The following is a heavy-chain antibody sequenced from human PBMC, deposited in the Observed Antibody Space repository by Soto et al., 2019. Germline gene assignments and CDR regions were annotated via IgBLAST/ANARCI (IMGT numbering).Heavy chain of an antibody. D-gene: IGHD7-27*01. J-gene: IGHJ6*03. CDR3: ARVRPDTWGYYYYYYMDV. CDR2: VYSGGST. V-gene: IGHV3-53*01. CDR1: GFTDSSNY. Sequence: GGSLRLSCAASGFTDSSNYMSWVRQAPGKGLEWVSVVYSGGSTYYADSVKGRFTMSRDNSKNTLYLQMNSMRAEDPAVYYCARVRPDTWGYYYYYYMDVWGKGTPVTVS.